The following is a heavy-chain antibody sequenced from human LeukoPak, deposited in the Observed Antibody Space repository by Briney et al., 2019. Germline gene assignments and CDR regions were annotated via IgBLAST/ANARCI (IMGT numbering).Heavy chain of an antibody. V-gene: IGHV4-31*03. D-gene: IGHD3-22*01. J-gene: IGHJ4*02. CDR3: ARADKYYDSSGIDY. Sequence: SETLSLTCTVSGGSISSGGYYWSWIRQHPGKGLEWNGCIYYSGSTYYNPSLKSRVTISVDTSKNQFSLKLSSVTAADTAVYYCARADKYYDSSGIDYWGQGTLVTVSS. CDR1: GGSISSGGYY. CDR2: IYYSGST.